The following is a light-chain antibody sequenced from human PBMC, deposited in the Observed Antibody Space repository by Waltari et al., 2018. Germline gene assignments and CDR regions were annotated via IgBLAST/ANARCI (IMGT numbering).Light chain of an antibody. Sequence: QSALTQPASVSGSPGQSLTISCPGTSSDVGTYNLVSWYQQHPGKAPKLMIYEGTKRPSGVSNRFSGSKSGNTASLTISGLQAEDEAHYYCCSYAGGRPHVVFGGGTQLTVL. V-gene: IGLV2-23*01. CDR1: SSDVGTYNL. CDR2: EGT. J-gene: IGLJ2*01. CDR3: CSYAGGRPHVV.